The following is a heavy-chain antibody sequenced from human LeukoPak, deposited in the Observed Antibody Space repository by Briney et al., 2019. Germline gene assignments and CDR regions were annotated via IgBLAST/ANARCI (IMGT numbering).Heavy chain of an antibody. D-gene: IGHD3-10*01. CDR3: ARGFTMVRGVIAGY. J-gene: IGHJ4*02. V-gene: IGHV1-46*01. Sequence: GASVKVSCKAAGYTFTNYYMQWVRQAPGQGLEWMGIINPRDGSTSYAQKFQGRVTVARDTSTSTVYMELSSLRSEDTAVYYCARGFTMVRGVIAGYWGQGTLVTVSS. CDR1: GYTFTNYY. CDR2: INPRDGST.